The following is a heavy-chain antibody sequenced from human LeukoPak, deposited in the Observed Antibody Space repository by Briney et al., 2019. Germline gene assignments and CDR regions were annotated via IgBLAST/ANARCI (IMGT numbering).Heavy chain of an antibody. CDR2: ISSSGSTI. J-gene: IGHJ6*02. Sequence: GGSLRLSCAASGFSIKSYSMTWIRQAPGKGLEWVSYISSSGSTIYYADSVKGRFTISRDNAKNSLYLQMNSLRAEDTAVYYWARAGGHIVVAYGMDVGAQGTTVTVSS. CDR1: GFSIKSYS. V-gene: IGHV3-48*04. D-gene: IGHD2-21*01. CDR3: ARAGGHIVVAYGMDV.